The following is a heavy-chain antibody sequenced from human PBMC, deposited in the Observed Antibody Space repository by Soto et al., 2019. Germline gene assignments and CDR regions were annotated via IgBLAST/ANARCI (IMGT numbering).Heavy chain of an antibody. Sequence: PGGSLRLSCAASGFTFSRSWMSWVRQAPGKGLEWVAHIKHDGTTEYYVDSVRGRFTISRDNAKNSLFLQMNSLTAEDTALYFCAKIDWSSESFWGLGTLVTVSS. CDR2: IKHDGTTE. J-gene: IGHJ4*02. D-gene: IGHD6-25*01. CDR1: GFTFSRSW. CDR3: AKIDWSSESF. V-gene: IGHV3-7*01.